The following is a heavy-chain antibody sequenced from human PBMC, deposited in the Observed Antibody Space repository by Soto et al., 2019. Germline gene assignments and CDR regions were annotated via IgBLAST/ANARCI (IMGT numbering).Heavy chain of an antibody. Sequence: GSLRLSCAASGFSFSSYSMNWVRQAPGKGLEWVSSISSSASHINYADSVKGRFTISRDNAKKSLYLQMNSLRAEDTAVYYCARVYTGYCSGGTCYWFAPWGQGTLVTVSS. V-gene: IGHV3-21*01. J-gene: IGHJ5*02. CDR3: ARVYTGYCSGGTCYWFAP. D-gene: IGHD2-15*01. CDR1: GFSFSSYS. CDR2: ISSSASHI.